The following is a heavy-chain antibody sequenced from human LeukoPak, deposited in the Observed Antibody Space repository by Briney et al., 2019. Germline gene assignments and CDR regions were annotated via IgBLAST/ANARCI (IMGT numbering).Heavy chain of an antibody. CDR1: GYTFTSYY. V-gene: IGHV1-46*01. CDR2: INPSGGIT. Sequence: ASLKLSCKASGYTFTSYYMHWVRQAPGQGLEWMGIINPSGGITSYAQKFQGRVTMTRDTSTSTVYMELSSLRSEDTAVYYCARDQTYCSSTSCYAILDYYYYGMDVWGQGTTVSVS. CDR3: ARDQTYCSSTSCYAILDYYYYGMDV. D-gene: IGHD2-2*01. J-gene: IGHJ6*02.